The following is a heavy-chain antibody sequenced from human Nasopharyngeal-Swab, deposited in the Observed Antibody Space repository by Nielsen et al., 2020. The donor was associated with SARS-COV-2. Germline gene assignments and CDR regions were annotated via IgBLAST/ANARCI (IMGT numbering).Heavy chain of an antibody. CDR3: ASLSSSSWFFDY. CDR1: GFTFSSYW. V-gene: IGHV3-7*01. J-gene: IGHJ4*02. CDR2: IKQDGSEK. D-gene: IGHD6-13*01. Sequence: GESLKISCAASGFTFSSYWMSWVRQAPGKGLEWVANIKQDGSEKYYVDSVKGRFTISRDNAKNSLYLQMNSLRAEDTAEYYCASLSSSSWFFDYWGQGTLVTVSS.